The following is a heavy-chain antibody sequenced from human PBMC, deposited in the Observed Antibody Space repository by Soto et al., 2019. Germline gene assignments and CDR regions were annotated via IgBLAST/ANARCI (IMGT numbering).Heavy chain of an antibody. V-gene: IGHV4-34*01. CDR3: ARAWGHAADI. CDR1: GGSFSGYY. CDR2: INHSGST. Sequence: QVQLQQWGAGLLKPSETLSLTCAVYGGSFSGYYWSWIRQPPGKGLEWIGEINHSGSTNYNPSLKSRVTISVDTSKNQFSLKLSSVTAADTAVYSCARAWGHAADIWGQGTMVTVSS. D-gene: IGHD7-27*01. J-gene: IGHJ3*02.